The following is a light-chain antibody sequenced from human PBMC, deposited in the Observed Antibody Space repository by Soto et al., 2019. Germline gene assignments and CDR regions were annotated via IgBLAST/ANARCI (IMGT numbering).Light chain of an antibody. V-gene: IGLV2-8*01. CDR1: KNDIGVYDF. J-gene: IGLJ1*01. CDR3: KSYAGSNTYV. Sequence: HSALTQPPSASGSPGQSVTISCTGTKNDIGVYDFVSWYQHHPGKAPRLIIYEVVQRPSGVPDRFSGSKSGNTASLTVSGLQAADEADYFCKSYAGSNTYVFGSGTK. CDR2: EVV.